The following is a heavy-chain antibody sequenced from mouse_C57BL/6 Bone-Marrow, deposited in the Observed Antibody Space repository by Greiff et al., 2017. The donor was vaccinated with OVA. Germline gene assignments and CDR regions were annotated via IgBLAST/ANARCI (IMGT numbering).Heavy chain of an antibody. J-gene: IGHJ2*01. V-gene: IGHV1-75*01. CDR3: AKGGIYDGYYVYYFDY. CDR1: GYTFTDYY. D-gene: IGHD2-3*01. CDR2: IFPGSGST. Sequence: VQLQESGPELVKPGASVKISCKASGYTFTDYYINWVKQRPGQGLEWIGWIFPGSGSTYYNEKFKGKATLTVDKSSSTAYMLLSSLTSEDSAVYFCAKGGIYDGYYVYYFDYWGQGTTLTVSS.